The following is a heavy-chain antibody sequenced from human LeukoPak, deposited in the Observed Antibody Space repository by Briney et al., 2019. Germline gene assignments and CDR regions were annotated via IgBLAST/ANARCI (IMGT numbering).Heavy chain of an antibody. V-gene: IGHV4-59*08. Sequence: SETLSLTCTVSGGSVSSYYWSWIRQPPGKGLEWIGYIYYSGSTNYNPSLKSRVTISVDTSKNQFSLKLSSVTAADTAVYYCARLPHYWGQGTLVTVSS. CDR1: GGSVSSYY. CDR2: IYYSGST. CDR3: ARLPHY. J-gene: IGHJ4*02.